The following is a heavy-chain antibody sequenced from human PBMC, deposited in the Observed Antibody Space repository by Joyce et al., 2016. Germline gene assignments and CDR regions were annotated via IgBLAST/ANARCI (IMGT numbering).Heavy chain of an antibody. Sequence: EVQLVQSGAEVKKPGESLRISCQGSAYNFTNYWITWVRQLPGKGLEWVGRVDPSDSYGDYGPSFQGHVTVSADKSISTAYLQWSSLKASDSAVYYCARLRHCSGGSCFNDFDFWGQGTLVTVSS. J-gene: IGHJ4*02. D-gene: IGHD2-15*01. CDR1: AYNFTNYW. V-gene: IGHV5-10-1*03. CDR2: VDPSDSYG. CDR3: ARLRHCSGGSCFNDFDF.